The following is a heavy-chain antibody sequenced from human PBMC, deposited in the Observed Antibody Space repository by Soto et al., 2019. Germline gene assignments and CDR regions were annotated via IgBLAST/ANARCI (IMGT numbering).Heavy chain of an antibody. Sequence: QVHLVQSGADVKKPGASVKVSCKASGYTFTNYYMHWVRQAPGQGLEWMGIINPTVGSTTYAQRFQGRFTITRDTSTSKVYMELSSLRSEDTAVYYCVRDYDILPAYQYYFDYWGQGTLVTVSS. CDR2: INPTVGST. V-gene: IGHV1-46*01. CDR1: GYTFTNYY. D-gene: IGHD3-9*01. CDR3: VRDYDILPAYQYYFDY. J-gene: IGHJ4*02.